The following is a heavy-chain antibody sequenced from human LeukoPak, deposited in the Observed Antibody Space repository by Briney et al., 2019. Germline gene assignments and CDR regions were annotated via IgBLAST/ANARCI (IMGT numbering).Heavy chain of an antibody. Sequence: GGSLRLSCAASGFTFSSYSMNWVRQAPGKGLEWVAVISYDGSNKYYADSVKGRFTISRDNSKNTLYLQMNSLRAEDTAVYYCAIHPGTYYDILTGWSPGDYWGQGTLVTVSS. CDR2: ISYDGSNK. V-gene: IGHV3-30*03. D-gene: IGHD3-9*01. CDR3: AIHPGTYYDILTGWSPGDY. J-gene: IGHJ4*02. CDR1: GFTFSSYS.